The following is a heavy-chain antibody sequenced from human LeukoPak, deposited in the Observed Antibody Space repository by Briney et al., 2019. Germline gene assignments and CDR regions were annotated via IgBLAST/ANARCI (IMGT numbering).Heavy chain of an antibody. CDR2: VSSTGRST. Sequence: GGSLRLPCAVSGFSLSDYYMNWVRQAPGKGLEWISYVSSTGRSTNYADSVKGRFTISRDSAKNSVSLQLTSLTAEDTAVYYCARGRRGSYYTFQVWGQGTLVSVSS. CDR3: ARGRRGSYYTFQV. CDR1: GFSLSDYY. V-gene: IGHV3-11*01. D-gene: IGHD3-16*01. J-gene: IGHJ4*02.